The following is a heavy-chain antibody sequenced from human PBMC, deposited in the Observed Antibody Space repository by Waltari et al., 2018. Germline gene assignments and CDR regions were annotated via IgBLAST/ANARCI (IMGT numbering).Heavy chain of an antibody. D-gene: IGHD3-22*01. CDR2: ISRSGGTI. CDR3: ARAPSSFDTSGYYSDL. Sequence: EVQLVESGGGLIQPGGSRRLSCAGSGFALNSYEFYWVRLAPGKGLEWIAYISRSGGTIYYADFVKGRFTISRDDANNSVYLQMDSLKAEDTALYYCARAPSSFDTSGYYSDLWGQGTQVTVSS. J-gene: IGHJ5*02. V-gene: IGHV3-48*03. CDR1: GFALNSYE.